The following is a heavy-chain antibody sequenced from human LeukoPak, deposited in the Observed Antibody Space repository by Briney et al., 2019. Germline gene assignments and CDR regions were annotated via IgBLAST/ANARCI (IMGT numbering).Heavy chain of an antibody. CDR3: TRDLIAVAEVH. CDR2: ISRGSDII. D-gene: IGHD6-19*01. Sequence: GGSLRLSCVASGFTFSSHSLNWVRQAPGKGLEWVSYISRGSDIILYADSVKGRFTISRDNAKNSLYLHMSSLRDEDTAVYYCTRDLIAVAEVHWGQGTLVTVSS. J-gene: IGHJ4*02. V-gene: IGHV3-48*02. CDR1: GFTFSSHS.